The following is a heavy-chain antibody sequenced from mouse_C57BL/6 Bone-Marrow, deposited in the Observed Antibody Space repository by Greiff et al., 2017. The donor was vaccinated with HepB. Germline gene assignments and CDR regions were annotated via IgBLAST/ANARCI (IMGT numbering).Heavy chain of an antibody. D-gene: IGHD1-1*01. Sequence: VKLMESGAELVKPGASVKLSCKASGYTFTSYWMQWVKQRPGQGLEWIGEIDPSDSYTNYNQKFKGKATWTVDTSSSTAYMQLSSLTSEDSAVYYCARPLITTVVGGDYWGQGTTLTVSS. CDR1: GYTFTSYW. CDR3: ARPLITTVVGGDY. J-gene: IGHJ2*01. CDR2: IDPSDSYT. V-gene: IGHV1-50*01.